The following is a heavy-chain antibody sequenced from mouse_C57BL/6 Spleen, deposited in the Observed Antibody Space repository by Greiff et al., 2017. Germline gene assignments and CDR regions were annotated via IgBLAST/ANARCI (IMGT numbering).Heavy chain of an antibody. CDR2: LDPNSGGT. V-gene: IGHV1-72*01. J-gene: IGHJ1*03. CDR1: GYTFTSYW. CDR3: ASYGNYLYLDYDV. Sequence: VKLQQPGAELVKPGASVKLSCKASGYTFTSYWMPWVKQRPGRGLEWIGRLDPNSGGTKYNEKFKSKATLTVDKPSSTAYMQLSSLTSEDSAVYYCASYGNYLYLDYDVWGTGTTVTVAS. D-gene: IGHD2-1*01.